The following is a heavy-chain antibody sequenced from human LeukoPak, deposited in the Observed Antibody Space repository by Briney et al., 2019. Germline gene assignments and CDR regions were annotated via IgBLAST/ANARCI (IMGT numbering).Heavy chain of an antibody. CDR3: AKDGGSSYFDY. J-gene: IGHJ4*02. CDR2: ISYDGSNK. Sequence: PGGSLRLSCAASGFTFSSYGMHWVRQAPGKGLEWVAVISYDGSNKYYAGSVKGRSTISRDNSKNTLYLQMNSLRAEDTAVYYCAKDGGSSYFDYWGQGTLVTVSS. CDR1: GFTFSSYG. V-gene: IGHV3-30*18. D-gene: IGHD6-6*01.